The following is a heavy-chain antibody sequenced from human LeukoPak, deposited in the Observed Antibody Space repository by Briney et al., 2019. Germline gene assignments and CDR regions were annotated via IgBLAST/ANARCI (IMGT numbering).Heavy chain of an antibody. CDR1: GDTFTSYG. J-gene: IGHJ3*02. V-gene: IGHV1-18*01. D-gene: IGHD3-10*01. Sequence: GASVKVSCKASGDTFTSYGISGGRQAPGQGLEWMGWISAYNGNTNYAQKLQVRVTMTTDTSTITAYMELRSLRSDATAVYYCARGRAPVVLLWFGVGETIDAFDIWGQGTMVTVSS. CDR3: ARGRAPVVLLWFGVGETIDAFDI. CDR2: ISAYNGNT.